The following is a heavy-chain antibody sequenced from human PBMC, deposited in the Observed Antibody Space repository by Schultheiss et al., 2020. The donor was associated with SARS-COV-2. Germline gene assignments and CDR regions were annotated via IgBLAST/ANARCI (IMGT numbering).Heavy chain of an antibody. CDR3: ARVGLGFGDPRHFDY. V-gene: IGHV1-18*01. Sequence: ASVKVSCKASGYRFTDYQISWVRQAPGQGLEWMGRISAYNGNTDYARMFQGRVIMSSDTPTTTVYMEMRSLISDDTAVYYCARVGLGFGDPRHFDYWGQGTLVTVSS. CDR2: ISAYNGNT. CDR1: GYRFTDYQ. J-gene: IGHJ4*02. D-gene: IGHD3-10*01.